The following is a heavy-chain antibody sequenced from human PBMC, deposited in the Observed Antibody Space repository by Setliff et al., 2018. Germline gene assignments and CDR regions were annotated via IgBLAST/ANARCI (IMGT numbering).Heavy chain of an antibody. CDR2: INHRGTT. D-gene: IGHD3-22*01. CDR3: ARGPRFDYESPTYRRRFDP. CDR1: GGSFSGYY. V-gene: IGHV4-34*01. Sequence: ETLPLTCAVSGGSFSGYYWNWIRQAPGKGLEWIGEINHRGTTSYTPSLKGRVTISVDTSKNLFSLKLSSVTAADTAVYFCARGPRFDYESPTYRRRFDPWGQGTAVTVSS. J-gene: IGHJ5*02.